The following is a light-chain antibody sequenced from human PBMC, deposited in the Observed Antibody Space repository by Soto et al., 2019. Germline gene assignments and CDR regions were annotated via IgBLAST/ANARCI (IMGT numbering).Light chain of an antibody. CDR1: QSVSSN. CDR2: GAS. Sequence: EIVMTQSPATLSVSPGERATHSCRASQSVSSNLAWYQQKPGQAPRLLIYGASTRATGIPARFSGSGSRTDFTLTISSLQSEDFEVYYCQEYNNWPRTFGQGTKVEIK. J-gene: IGKJ1*01. V-gene: IGKV3-15*01. CDR3: QEYNNWPRT.